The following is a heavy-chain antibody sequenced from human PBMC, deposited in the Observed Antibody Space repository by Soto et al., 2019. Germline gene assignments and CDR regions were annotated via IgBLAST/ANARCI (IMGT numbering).Heavy chain of an antibody. D-gene: IGHD2-15*01. Sequence: SETLSLTCTVSGGSINSYYWSWIRRPPGKALEWIGFVYSNGTTSYNRSLKSRVTLSVDTSNYQFSLNLRSVTAADTAVYYCARTPHIWGQCTVVTVSS. J-gene: IGHJ1*01. CDR1: GGSINSYY. CDR3: ARTPHI. V-gene: IGHV4-59*01. CDR2: VYSNGTT.